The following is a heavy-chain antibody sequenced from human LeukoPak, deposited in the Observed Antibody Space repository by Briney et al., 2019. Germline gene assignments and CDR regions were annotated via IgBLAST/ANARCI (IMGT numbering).Heavy chain of an antibody. CDR2: IGSGGDT. D-gene: IGHD6-19*01. J-gene: IGHJ4*02. V-gene: IGHV3-13*01. CDR3: ARAVAGTDEIDS. Sequence: GGSLRLSCAGSGFSFSSYDMLWVRQATGKGLEWVSAIGSGGDTYYAGSVKGRFTISRESAKNSFYLQMNSLSAGDTAVYFCARAVAGTDEIDSWGQGTLVIVSS. CDR1: GFSFSSYD.